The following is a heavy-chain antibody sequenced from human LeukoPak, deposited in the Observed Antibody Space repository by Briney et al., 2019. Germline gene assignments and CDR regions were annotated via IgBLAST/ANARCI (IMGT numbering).Heavy chain of an antibody. V-gene: IGHV4-59*08. Sequence: SETLALNLTVSGGFVGCFYWRWVRPPPGQGLVWFGYIYYIGSTNYNPSLKSRVTISVDTSKNQFSLKLSSVTAADTAVYYCARSRGYSYGTTFLDYWGQGTLVTVSS. J-gene: IGHJ4*02. CDR3: ARSRGYSYGTTFLDY. CDR1: GGFVGCFY. CDR2: IYYIGST. D-gene: IGHD5-18*01.